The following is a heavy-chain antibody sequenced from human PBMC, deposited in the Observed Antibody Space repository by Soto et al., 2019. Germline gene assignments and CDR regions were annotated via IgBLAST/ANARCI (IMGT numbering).Heavy chain of an antibody. Sequence: SETLSLTCTVSGGSISSSSYYWGWIRQPPGKGLEWIGSIYYSGSTYYNPSLKSRVTISVDTSKNQFSLKLSSVTAADTAVYYCASGIMVRGVITTTPFDYWGQGTLVTVSS. J-gene: IGHJ4*02. CDR3: ASGIMVRGVITTTPFDY. D-gene: IGHD3-10*01. V-gene: IGHV4-39*01. CDR2: IYYSGST. CDR1: GGSISSSSYY.